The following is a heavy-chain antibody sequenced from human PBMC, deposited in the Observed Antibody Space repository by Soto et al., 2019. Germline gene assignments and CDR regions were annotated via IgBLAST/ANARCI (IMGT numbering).Heavy chain of an antibody. J-gene: IGHJ5*02. CDR2: IYYSGST. D-gene: IGHD1-26*01. CDR3: ARAEEGATSGNWFGP. CDR1: GGSISSYY. V-gene: IGHV4-59*01. Sequence: SETLSLTCTVSGGSISSYYWSWIRQPPGKGLEWIGYIYYSGSTNYNPSLKSRVTISVDTSKNQFSLKLSSVTAADTAVYYCARAEEGATSGNWFGPWRQVTMVLVSS.